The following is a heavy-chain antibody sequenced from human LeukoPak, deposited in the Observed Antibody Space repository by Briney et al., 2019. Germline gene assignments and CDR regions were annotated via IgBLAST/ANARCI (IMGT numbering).Heavy chain of an antibody. CDR2: ISSSSSYI. D-gene: IGHD3-9*01. V-gene: IGHV3-21*01. Sequence: PGGSLRFSCAASGFTFSSDSMNWVCQAPGKRLEWVSSISSSSSYIYYADSVKGRFTISRDNARNSLYLQMYSLRAEDTAVFFFKQKAAYDILTGHAFDIWGQGTMVTVSS. J-gene: IGHJ3*02. CDR1: GFTFSSDS. CDR3: KQKAAYDILTGHAFDI.